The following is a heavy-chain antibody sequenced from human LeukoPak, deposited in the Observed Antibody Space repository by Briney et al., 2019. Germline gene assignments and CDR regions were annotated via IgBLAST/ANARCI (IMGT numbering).Heavy chain of an antibody. J-gene: IGHJ4*02. CDR1: GFTVSSNY. Sequence: AGGSLRLSCAASGFTVSSNYMSWVRQAPGKGLEWVSVIYSGGSTYYADSVKGRFTISRDNSKNTLYLQMNGLRAEDTAVYYCARDAGYSYGHSFDYWGQGTLVTVSS. CDR3: ARDAGYSYGHSFDY. CDR2: IYSGGST. D-gene: IGHD5-18*01. V-gene: IGHV3-66*01.